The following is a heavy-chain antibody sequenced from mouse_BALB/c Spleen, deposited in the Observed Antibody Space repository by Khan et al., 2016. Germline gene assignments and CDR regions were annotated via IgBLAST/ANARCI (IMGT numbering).Heavy chain of an antibody. CDR3: ARFYYGSSWYFDV. Sequence: VQLQESGPGLVKPSQSLSLTCTVTGYSITSDYAWNWIRQFPGNKLEWMGYISYSGSTSYNPSLKSRISITRDTSKNQFFLQLNSVTTEDTATXYCARFYYGSSWYFDVWGAGTTVTVSS. D-gene: IGHD1-1*01. CDR1: GYSITSDYA. V-gene: IGHV3-2*02. J-gene: IGHJ1*01. CDR2: ISYSGST.